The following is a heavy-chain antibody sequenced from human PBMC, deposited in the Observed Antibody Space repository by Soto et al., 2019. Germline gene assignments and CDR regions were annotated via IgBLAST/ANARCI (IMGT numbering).Heavy chain of an antibody. J-gene: IGHJ4*02. CDR2: IYYSGST. D-gene: IGHD2-21*02. Sequence: SSETLSLTCTVSGGSVSSGSYYWSWIRQPPGKGLEWIGYIYYSGSTNYNPSLKSRVTISVHTSKNQFSLILSSVTAADTAVYYCARLGDSEVFDYWGQGTVVTVSS. V-gene: IGHV4-61*01. CDR1: GGSVSSGSYY. CDR3: ARLGDSEVFDY.